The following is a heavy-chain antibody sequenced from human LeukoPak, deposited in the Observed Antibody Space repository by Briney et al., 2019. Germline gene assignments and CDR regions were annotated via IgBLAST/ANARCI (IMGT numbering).Heavy chain of an antibody. CDR2: ISGSGGST. J-gene: IGHJ3*02. D-gene: IGHD3-22*01. CDR3: ARDRYYYDSSGYYDAFDI. CDR1: GFTFSSYA. Sequence: GSLRLSCAASGFTFSSYAMSWVRQAPGKGLEWVSAISGSGGSTYYADSVKGRFTISRDNSKNTLYLQMNSLRAEDTAVYYCARDRYYYDSSGYYDAFDIWGQGTMVTVSS. V-gene: IGHV3-23*01.